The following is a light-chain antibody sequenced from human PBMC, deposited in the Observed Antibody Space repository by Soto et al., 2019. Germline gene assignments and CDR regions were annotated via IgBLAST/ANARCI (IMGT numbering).Light chain of an antibody. J-gene: IGLJ1*01. Sequence: QSVLTQPASVSGSPGQSITISCTGTSSDVGGYNYVSWYQQHPGKAPKLMIYEVSNRPSGVSNRFSGSKSGNTASLTISGLQAEDEADYYCSSYTTTNTYVFGSWTKLTVL. CDR1: SSDVGGYNY. CDR2: EVS. V-gene: IGLV2-14*01. CDR3: SSYTTTNTYV.